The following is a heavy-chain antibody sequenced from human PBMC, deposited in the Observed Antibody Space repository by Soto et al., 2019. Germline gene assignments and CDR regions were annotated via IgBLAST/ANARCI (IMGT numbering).Heavy chain of an antibody. CDR3: SYDSSRGDY. J-gene: IGHJ4*02. Sequence: GGSLRLSCAASGFAFSSAWMSWVRQAPGKGLEWVGRLKSEAAGGTTDYAAPVKGRFTISRDDSKNTLYLQMNSLKTDDTAVYYCSYDSSRGDYWGLGTLVTVSS. CDR2: LKSEAAGGTT. CDR1: GFAFSSAW. V-gene: IGHV3-15*01. D-gene: IGHD3-22*01.